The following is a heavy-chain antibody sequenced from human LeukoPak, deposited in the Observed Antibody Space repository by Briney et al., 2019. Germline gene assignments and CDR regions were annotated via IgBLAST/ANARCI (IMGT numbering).Heavy chain of an antibody. CDR1: GYPISSGYY. D-gene: IGHD2-2*01. V-gene: IGHV4-38-2*02. J-gene: IGHJ6*04. Sequence: SETLSLTCAVSGYPISSGYYRGWFRQPPGKGLEWIGSSYDRGSSYYKPSLKSRVTISVEIFKNQFSLTLSSVTAADTAVYYCAREHCSSTSCYYYYGMDVWGKGTTVTVSS. CDR3: AREHCSSTSCYYYYGMDV. CDR2: SYDRGSS.